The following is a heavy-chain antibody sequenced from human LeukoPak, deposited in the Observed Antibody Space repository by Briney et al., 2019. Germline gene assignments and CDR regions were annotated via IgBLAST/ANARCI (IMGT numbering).Heavy chain of an antibody. V-gene: IGHV3-23*01. CDR2: ISGSGGST. D-gene: IGHD6-19*01. J-gene: IGHJ4*02. CDR1: GFTFSSYA. Sequence: GGSLRLSCAASGFTFSSYAMSWVRQAPGKGMEWVSAISGSGGSTYSADSVKGRFTISRDNSKNTLYLQMNSLRAEDTAVYYCARSILRIAVAGNDYWGQGTLVTVSS. CDR3: ARSILRIAVAGNDY.